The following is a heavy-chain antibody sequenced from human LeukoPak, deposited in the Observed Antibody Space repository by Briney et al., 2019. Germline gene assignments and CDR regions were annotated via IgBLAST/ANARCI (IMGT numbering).Heavy chain of an antibody. V-gene: IGHV3-30*02. J-gene: IGHJ3*02. D-gene: IGHD3-10*01. CDR3: AKDQGSGSYRAFDI. CDR2: IRYDGSNK. Sequence: GGSLRLSCAASGFTFSSYAMSWVRQAPGKGLEWVAFIRYDGSNKYYADSVKGRFTISRDNSKNTLYLQMNSLRAEDTAVYYCAKDQGSGSYRAFDIWGQGTMVTVSS. CDR1: GFTFSSYA.